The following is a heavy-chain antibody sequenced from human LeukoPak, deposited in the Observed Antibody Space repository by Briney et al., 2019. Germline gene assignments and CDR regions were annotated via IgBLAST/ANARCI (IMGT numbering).Heavy chain of an antibody. V-gene: IGHV3-30*02. Sequence: GGSLRLSCAASGFTFSSYGMHWVRQAPGKGLEWVAFIRYDGSNKYYADSVKGRFTISRDNSKNTLYLQMNSLRAEDTAVHYCATDGVPYEYGSGSQIDYWGQGTLVTVSS. CDR3: ATDGVPYEYGSGSQIDY. J-gene: IGHJ4*02. CDR2: IRYDGSNK. D-gene: IGHD3-10*01. CDR1: GFTFSSYG.